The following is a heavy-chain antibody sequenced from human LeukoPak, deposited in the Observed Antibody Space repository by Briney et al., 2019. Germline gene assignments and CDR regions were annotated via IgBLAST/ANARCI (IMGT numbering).Heavy chain of an antibody. V-gene: IGHV1-8*01. CDR2: MNPNSGNT. CDR1: GYTFTSYD. CDR3: ARGGGDYDFWSGYYYFDY. D-gene: IGHD3-3*01. Sequence: EASVKVSCKASGYTFTSYDINWVRQAPGQGLEWMGWMNPNSGNTVYAQKFQGRVTMTRNTSKSTAYMEMSRLRSEDTAVYYCARGGGDYDFWSGYYYFDYWGQGTLVTVSS. J-gene: IGHJ4*02.